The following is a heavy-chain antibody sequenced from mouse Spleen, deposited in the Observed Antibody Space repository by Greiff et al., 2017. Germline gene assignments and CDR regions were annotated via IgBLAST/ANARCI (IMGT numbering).Heavy chain of an antibody. V-gene: IGHV5-4*01. D-gene: IGHD2-4*01. CDR2: LSDGGSYT. CDR1: GFTFSSYA. J-gene: IGHJ4*01. Sequence: EVQGVESGGGLVKPGGSLKLSCAASGFTFSSYAMSWVRQTPEKRLEWVATLSDGGSYTYYPDNVKGRFTISRDNAKNNLYLQMSHLKSEDTAMYYCARGGDYDDYYAMDYWGQGTSVTVSS. CDR3: ARGGDYDDYYAMDY.